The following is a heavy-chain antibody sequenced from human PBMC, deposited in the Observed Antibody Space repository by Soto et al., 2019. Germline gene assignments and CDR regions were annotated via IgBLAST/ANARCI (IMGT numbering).Heavy chain of an antibody. CDR2: IIPVFGTA. J-gene: IGHJ4*02. Sequence: ASVKVSCKDTGGLFSSYAVSWVRQAPGQGLEWMGGIIPVFGTAYYAQKFQGRVTITADESTNTAYMELSSLRSEDTAMYYCARGGSGYVWFNEYWGQGTLVTVSS. CDR1: GGLFSSYA. V-gene: IGHV1-69*13. D-gene: IGHD3-22*01. CDR3: ARGGSGYVWFNEY.